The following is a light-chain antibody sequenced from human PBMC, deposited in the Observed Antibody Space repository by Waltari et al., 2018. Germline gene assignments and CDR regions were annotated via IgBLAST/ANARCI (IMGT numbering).Light chain of an antibody. CDR3: MQALQSPPYT. J-gene: IGKJ2*01. CDR1: QSLLHRNGYDY. CDR2: LAS. V-gene: IGKV2-28*01. Sequence: DIVMTQSPLSLSVTPGEPASISCRSRQSLLHRNGYDYLDWYLQKQGQSPHLLIYLASKRASGVSDRCRGSGSGTNFTLKITRVEAEDVGVYYCMQALQSPPYTFGQGTKLENK.